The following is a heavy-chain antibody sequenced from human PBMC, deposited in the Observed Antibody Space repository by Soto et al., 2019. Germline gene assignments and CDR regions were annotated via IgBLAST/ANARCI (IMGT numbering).Heavy chain of an antibody. CDR3: ARDSWCTY. CDR2: INVGGIT. CDR1: GFTVSSNQ. Sequence: EVQLVESGGGLVQPGGSLRLSCAASGFTVSSNQMSWVRQAPGKGLEWVSLINVGGITYYADSVKGRFTISRDISKNTLYLQMNSLRAEDTAVYYCARDSWCTYWGQGTLVTVSS. D-gene: IGHD2-8*01. V-gene: IGHV3-66*01. J-gene: IGHJ4*02.